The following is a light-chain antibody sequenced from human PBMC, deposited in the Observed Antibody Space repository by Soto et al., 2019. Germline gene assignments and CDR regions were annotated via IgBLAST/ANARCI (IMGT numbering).Light chain of an antibody. CDR3: QHLYPVPFT. CDR1: HDISTF. CDR2: EAS. V-gene: IGKV1-9*01. J-gene: IGKJ5*01. Sequence: DIQLTQSPSLLSASIGDRVTITCRASHDISTFLAWYQQKPGKAPKLLIYEASPLQSGVPSRFSGSGSGTEFTLTIRGLLPADLAAYNCQHLYPVPFTFGPGTRL.